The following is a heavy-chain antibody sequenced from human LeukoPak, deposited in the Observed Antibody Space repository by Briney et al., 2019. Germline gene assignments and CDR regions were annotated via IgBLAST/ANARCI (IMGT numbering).Heavy chain of an antibody. V-gene: IGHV3-7*01. D-gene: IGHD6-19*01. CDR2: IKQDGSEK. Sequence: GGSLSLSCAASGFTFSSYWMSWVRQAPGKGLEWVANIKQDGSEKYYVDSMKGGFTISRDNAKYSLYLQMNSLRAEDTAVYYCARETAGTFAFDIWGQGTMVTVSS. J-gene: IGHJ3*02. CDR3: ARETAGTFAFDI. CDR1: GFTFSSYW.